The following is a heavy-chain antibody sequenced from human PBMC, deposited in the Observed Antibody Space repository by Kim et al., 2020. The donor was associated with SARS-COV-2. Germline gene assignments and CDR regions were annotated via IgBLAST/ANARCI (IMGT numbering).Heavy chain of an antibody. Sequence: ASVKVSCKACGYMFTSYGFSWVRQAPGQGLEWPGWISDRDGNTKYGQKVQGRVIMTTDTTTSTAYMELWSLRSDDTAMYYCARGAYGDVSFDYWSQGTRDTISS. CDR1: GYMFTSYG. CDR2: ISDRDGNT. J-gene: IGHJ4*02. D-gene: IGHD4-17*01. CDR3: ARGAYGDVSFDY. V-gene: IGHV1-18*04.